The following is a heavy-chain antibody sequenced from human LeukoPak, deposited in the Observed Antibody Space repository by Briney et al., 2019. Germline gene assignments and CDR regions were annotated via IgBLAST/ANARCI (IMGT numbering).Heavy chain of an antibody. J-gene: IGHJ4*02. V-gene: IGHV3-23*01. D-gene: IGHD3-22*01. CDR3: AKLPHSSGYYYGSY. CDR2: ISGSGGST. Sequence: PGGSLRLSCAAFVFTFSTDAMSWVAQAPGQGLKGFSAISGSGGSTYYADSVKGRFTRSRDNSKNTLYLQMNSLRAEDTAVYCCAKLPHSSGYYYGSYWGQGTLVTVSS. CDR1: VFTFSTDA.